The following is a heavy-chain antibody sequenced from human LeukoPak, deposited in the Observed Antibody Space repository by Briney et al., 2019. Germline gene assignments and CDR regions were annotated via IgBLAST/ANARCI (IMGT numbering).Heavy chain of an antibody. J-gene: IGHJ4*02. CDR3: ARDYGSGSYGVDY. Sequence: SETLSLTCALYGGSFSGYYWSWIRQPPGKGLEWIGEINHSGSTNYNPSLKSRVTISVDTSKNHFSLKLSSVTAADTAVYYCARDYGSGSYGVDYWGQGTLVTVSS. CDR1: GGSFSGYY. CDR2: INHSGST. V-gene: IGHV4-34*01. D-gene: IGHD3-10*01.